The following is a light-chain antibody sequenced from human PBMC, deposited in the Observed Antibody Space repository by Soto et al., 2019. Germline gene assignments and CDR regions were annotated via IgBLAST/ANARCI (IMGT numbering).Light chain of an antibody. CDR1: QSVSSSY. V-gene: IGKV3-20*01. CDR2: GAS. Sequence: EIVLTQSPGTLSLSPGERATLSCRASQSVSSSYLAWYKQQPGQAPRLXIYGASSRATGIPDRFSGSGSGTEFTLTISRLEPEDFEVYYCQQYGSSSWTFGQGTKVDIK. CDR3: QQYGSSSWT. J-gene: IGKJ1*01.